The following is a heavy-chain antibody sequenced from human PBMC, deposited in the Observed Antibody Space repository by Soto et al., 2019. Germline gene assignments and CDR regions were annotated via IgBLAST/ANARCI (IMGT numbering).Heavy chain of an antibody. D-gene: IGHD1-26*01. CDR2: IIPIFGTA. J-gene: IGHJ6*03. V-gene: IGHV1-69*06. CDR1: GGTFSSYA. Sequence: SVKVSCKASGGTFSSYAISWVRQAPGQGLEWMGGIIPIFGTANYAQKFQGRVTITADNSKNTLYLQMNSLRAEDTAVYYCAKALGRNYYYMDVWGKGTTVTVSS. CDR3: AKALGRNYYYMDV.